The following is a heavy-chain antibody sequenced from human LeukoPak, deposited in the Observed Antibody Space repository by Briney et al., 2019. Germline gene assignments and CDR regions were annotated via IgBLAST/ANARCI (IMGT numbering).Heavy chain of an antibody. Sequence: PGGSLRLSCAASGFTFSNYAMSWVRQAPGKGLEWVSTITSEAITLYAHSVKGRFTVSRDNSKNTLHLQMNSLRADDTAVYCCAKDLNMAAAHIRMDVWGQGTTVTVSS. CDR3: AKDLNMAAAHIRMDV. D-gene: IGHD6-13*01. J-gene: IGHJ6*02. V-gene: IGHV3-23*01. CDR1: GFTFSNYA. CDR2: ITSEAIT.